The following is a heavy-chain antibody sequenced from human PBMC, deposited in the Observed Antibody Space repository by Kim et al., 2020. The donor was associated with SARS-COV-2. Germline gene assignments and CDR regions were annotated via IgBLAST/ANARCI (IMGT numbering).Heavy chain of an antibody. D-gene: IGHD3-10*01. CDR3: ARDPFYGSLDY. CDR1: GLTFSSSW. CDR2: IKEDGSEE. V-gene: IGHV3-7*01. Sequence: GGSLRLSCVASGLTFSSSWMTWVRQAPGKGLEWLAEIKEDGSEENYVDSVKGRFTISRDNAKNSLFLQMNRLRADDTAVYYCARDPFYGSLDYWGQGTQVTVSS. J-gene: IGHJ4*02.